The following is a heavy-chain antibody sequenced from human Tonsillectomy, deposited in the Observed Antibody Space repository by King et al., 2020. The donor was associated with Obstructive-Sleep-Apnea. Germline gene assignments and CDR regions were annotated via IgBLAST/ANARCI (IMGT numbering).Heavy chain of an antibody. CDR3: ARQRQGSYYDLTYYGMDV. J-gene: IGHJ6*02. V-gene: IGHV3-21*01. D-gene: IGHD3-22*01. CDR1: GFTFSSYS. CDR2: ISSSSSYI. Sequence: VQLVESGGGLVKPGGSLRLSCAASGFTFSSYSMNWVRQAPGKGREWVSSISSSSSYIYYADSVKGRFTISRDNAKNSLYLQMNSLRAEDTAVYYCARQRQGSYYDLTYYGMDVWGQGTTVTVSS.